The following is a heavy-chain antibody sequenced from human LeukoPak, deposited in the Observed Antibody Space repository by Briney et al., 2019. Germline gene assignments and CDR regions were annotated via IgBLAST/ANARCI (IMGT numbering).Heavy chain of an antibody. D-gene: IGHD3-22*01. CDR1: GGSINNHH. V-gene: IGHV4-59*11. Sequence: SETLSLTCNVSGGSINNHHWSWIRQPPGKRLEWIAYVAYTESAVYNPSLKSRVTISVDTSKNQFSLKLKSVTAADTAVYYCARGPLDSADYSFDYWGQGALVTASS. J-gene: IGHJ4*02. CDR2: VAYTESA. CDR3: ARGPLDSADYSFDY.